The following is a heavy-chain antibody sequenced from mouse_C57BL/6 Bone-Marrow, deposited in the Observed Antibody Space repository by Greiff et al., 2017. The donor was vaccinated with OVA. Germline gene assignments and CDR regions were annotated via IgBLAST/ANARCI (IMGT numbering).Heavy chain of an antibody. CDR2: IWGGGST. CDR3: ARKAGGGDYLDY. D-gene: IGHD3-3*01. V-gene: IGHV2-2*01. Sequence: VQLQESGPGLVQPSQSLSITCTVSGFSLTSYGVHWVRQSPGQGLVWLGVIWGGGSTDYYAAFISRLSISKDKSKRQVFFKRNSLKADDTAIYYCARKAGGGDYLDYWGQGTTRTVSS. J-gene: IGHJ2*01. CDR1: GFSLTSYG.